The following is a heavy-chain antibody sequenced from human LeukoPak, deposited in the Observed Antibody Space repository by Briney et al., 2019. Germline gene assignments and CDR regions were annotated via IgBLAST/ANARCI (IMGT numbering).Heavy chain of an antibody. CDR1: GFTFSSYA. CDR2: ISGSGGST. Sequence: PGGSLRLSCAASGFTFSSYAMSWVRQAPGKGLEWVSAISGSGGSTYYADSVKGRFTISRDNSKNTLYLQMNSLRAEDTAVYYCAKVFGGAARLHLGAFDIWGQGTMVTVSS. CDR3: AKVFGGAARLHLGAFDI. V-gene: IGHV3-23*01. D-gene: IGHD6-6*01. J-gene: IGHJ3*02.